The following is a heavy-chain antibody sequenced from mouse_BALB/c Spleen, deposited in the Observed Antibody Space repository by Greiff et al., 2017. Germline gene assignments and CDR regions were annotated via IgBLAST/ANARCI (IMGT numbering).Heavy chain of an antibody. CDR3: ARGSGYGYYAMDY. V-gene: IGHV14-3*02. CDR2: IDPANGNT. D-gene: IGHD3-1*01. J-gene: IGHJ4*01. CDR1: GYTFSSYW. Sequence: VQLQQSGAELMKPGASVKISCKATGYTFSSYWIEWVKQRPEQGLEWIGRIDPANGNTKYDPKFQGKATITADTSSNTAYLQLSSLTSEDTAVYYCARGSGYGYYAMDYWGQGTSVTVSS.